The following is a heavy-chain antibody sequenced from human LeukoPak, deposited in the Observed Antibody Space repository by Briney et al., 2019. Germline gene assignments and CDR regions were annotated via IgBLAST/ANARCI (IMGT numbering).Heavy chain of an antibody. D-gene: IGHD3-3*01. CDR3: APMADYDFWSGYKNYFDY. V-gene: IGHV3-23*01. J-gene: IGHJ4*02. CDR2: ISGSGAYT. CDR1: GFTFSTYA. Sequence: PGGSLRLSCAASGFTFSTYAMSWVRQAPGKGLEWVSTISGSGAYTFYADSVKGRFTISRDNAKNTLYLRMNSLRAEDTAVYYCAPMADYDFWSGYKNYFDYWGQGTLVTFSS.